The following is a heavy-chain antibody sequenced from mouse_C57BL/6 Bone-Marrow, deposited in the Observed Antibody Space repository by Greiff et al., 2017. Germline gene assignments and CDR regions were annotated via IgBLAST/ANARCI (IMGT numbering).Heavy chain of an antibody. CDR1: GYTFISYG. CDR2: IYPRSGNT. CDR3: ARSYYYRGYYDV. V-gene: IGHV1-81*01. D-gene: IGHD2-10*01. J-gene: IGHJ1*03. Sequence: QVQLQQSGADLARPGASVKLSCTASGYTFISYGICWVKQRTGQGLEWIGEIYPRSGNTYYNEKFKGRATLTADNTSSTVYMEIRRLTSVDSAVYFCARSYYYRGYYDVWGTWTTVTVSS.